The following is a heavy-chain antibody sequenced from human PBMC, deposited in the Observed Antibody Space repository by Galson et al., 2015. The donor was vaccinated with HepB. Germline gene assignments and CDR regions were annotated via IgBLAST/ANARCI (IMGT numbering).Heavy chain of an antibody. CDR3: ARDRITIFGRSWFDP. J-gene: IGHJ5*02. V-gene: IGHV3-21*01. CDR1: GFTFSSYS. Sequence: SLRLSCAASGFTFSSYSMNWVRQAPGKGLKWVSSISSSSSYIYYADSVKGRFTISRDNAKNSLYLQMNSLRAEDTAVYYCARDRITIFGRSWFDPWGQGTLVTVSS. CDR2: ISSSSSYI. D-gene: IGHD3-3*01.